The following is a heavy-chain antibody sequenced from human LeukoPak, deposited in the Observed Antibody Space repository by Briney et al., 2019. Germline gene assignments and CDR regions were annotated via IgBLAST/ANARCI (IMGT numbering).Heavy chain of an antibody. CDR2: ISAYNGNT. CDR3: ARGPYSGSYFWYFDL. Sequence: ASVKVSCKASGYTFTSYGISWVRQAPGQGLEWMGWISAYNGNTNYAQKLQGRVTMTTDTSTSTAYMELRSLRSDDTAVYYCARGPYSGSYFWYFDLWGRGTLVTVSS. D-gene: IGHD1-26*01. CDR1: GYTFTSYG. V-gene: IGHV1-18*01. J-gene: IGHJ2*01.